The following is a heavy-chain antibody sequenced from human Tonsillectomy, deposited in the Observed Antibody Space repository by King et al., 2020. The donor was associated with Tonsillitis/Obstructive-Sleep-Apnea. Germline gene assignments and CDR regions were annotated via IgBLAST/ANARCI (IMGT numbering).Heavy chain of an antibody. Sequence: VQLVESGGGLVKPGGSLRLSCAASGFPFRSYSMNWVRHAPGRGLEWVSSIISSSSYIYYAYSVKGRFTISRDNAKNSLYLQMYSLRAEDTAVYYCARGGAAVVSGVDYWGQGALVTVSS. CDR3: ARGGAAVVSGVDY. D-gene: IGHD4-23*01. CDR1: GFPFRSYS. J-gene: IGHJ4*02. V-gene: IGHV3-21*01. CDR2: IISSSSYI.